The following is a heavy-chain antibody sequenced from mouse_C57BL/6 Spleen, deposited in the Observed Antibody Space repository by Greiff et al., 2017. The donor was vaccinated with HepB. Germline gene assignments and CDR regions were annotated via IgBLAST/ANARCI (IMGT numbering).Heavy chain of an antibody. J-gene: IGHJ3*01. CDR1: GYTFTDYY. CDR2: INPYNDGT. Sequence: VQLQQSGPVLVKPGASVKMSCKASGYTFTDYYMNWVKQSHGKSLEWIGVINPYNDGTSYNQKFKGKATLTVDKSSSTAYIELNSLTAEDSAVYYCASYCSSTWFAYWGQGTLVTVSA. V-gene: IGHV1-19*01. CDR3: ASYCSSTWFAY. D-gene: IGHD1-1*01.